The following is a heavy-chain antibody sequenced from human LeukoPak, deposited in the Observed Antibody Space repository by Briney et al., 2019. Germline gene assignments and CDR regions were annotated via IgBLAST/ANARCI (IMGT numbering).Heavy chain of an antibody. D-gene: IGHD5-18*01. J-gene: IGHJ5*02. CDR1: GYSISSSYY. CDR2: IYYGGST. CDR3: ARDLKVRDVDTAMVYWFDP. Sequence: SETLSLTCTVSGYSISSSYYWDWIRQPPGKGLEWIGSIYYGGSTYYNPSLKSRVTISIDTSKNQFSLKLSSVTAADTAVYYCARDLKVRDVDTAMVYWFDPWGQGTLVTVSS. V-gene: IGHV4-38-2*02.